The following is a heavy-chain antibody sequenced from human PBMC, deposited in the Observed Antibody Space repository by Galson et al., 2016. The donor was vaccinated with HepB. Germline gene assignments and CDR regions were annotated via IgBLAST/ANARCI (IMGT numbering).Heavy chain of an antibody. CDR2: VYLNDDK. CDR3: AHQSRGYNYGYVR. CDR1: GLSLRTSGEG. V-gene: IGHV2-5*01. D-gene: IGHD5-18*01. J-gene: IGHJ4*02. Sequence: PALVKPTQTLTLTCTFSGLSLRTSGEGVAWIRQPPGKALEWLALVYLNDDKRYSPPLKSRLTITKDTSRNLVVLRMTNMEPVDTATYYCAHQSRGYNYGYVRWGQGTLVTVSS.